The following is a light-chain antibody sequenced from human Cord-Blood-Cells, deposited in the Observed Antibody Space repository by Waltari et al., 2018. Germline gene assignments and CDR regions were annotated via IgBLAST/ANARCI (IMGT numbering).Light chain of an antibody. CDR1: SSDVGGYNY. CDR2: DVS. J-gene: IGLJ2*01. V-gene: IGLV2-14*01. Sequence: QSALTQPASVSGSPGQSVTISCTGSSSDVGGYNYVSWYKQHPGKAPKLKIYDVSNRPRVDSKRFSGSTADNTACLTCSRVQAEDEANYYCISDTGIITVLLGGGTKLTVL. CDR3: ISDTGIITVL.